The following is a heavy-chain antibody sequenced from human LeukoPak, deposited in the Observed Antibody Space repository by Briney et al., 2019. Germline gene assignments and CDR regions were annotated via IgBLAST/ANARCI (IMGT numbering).Heavy chain of an antibody. Sequence: GGSLRLSCAGSGFTFSSYAMIWVRQAPGKGLEWVSGISGSGGSAYYAASVKGRFTISRDNSKNTLYLQMNSLRAEDTAIYYCAKGSSDNCYSGLDYWGQGTLVTASS. CDR3: AKGSSDNCYSGLDY. V-gene: IGHV3-23*01. D-gene: IGHD1-1*01. CDR2: ISGSGGSA. J-gene: IGHJ4*02. CDR1: GFTFSSYA.